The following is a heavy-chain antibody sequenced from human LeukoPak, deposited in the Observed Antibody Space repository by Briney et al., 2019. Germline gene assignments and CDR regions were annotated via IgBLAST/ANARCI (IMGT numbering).Heavy chain of an antibody. Sequence: KPSETLSLTCTVSGGSISSYYWSWIRQPAGKGLEWIGRIYTSGSTNYNPSLKSRVTMSVDTSKNQFSLKLSSVTAADTAVYYCARSHDDFWSGSRNYFDYWGQGTLVTVSS. CDR3: ARSHDDFWSGSRNYFDY. D-gene: IGHD3-3*01. CDR2: IYTSGST. CDR1: GGSISSYY. V-gene: IGHV4-4*07. J-gene: IGHJ4*02.